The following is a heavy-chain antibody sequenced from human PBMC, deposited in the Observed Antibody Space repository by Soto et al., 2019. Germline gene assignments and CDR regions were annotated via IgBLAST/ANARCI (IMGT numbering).Heavy chain of an antibody. CDR3: GRVVEGATRHTDLDS. V-gene: IGHV4-39*01. CDR1: GVSIHNSHSF. Sequence: SETLSLTCTVSGVSIHNSHSFRGWIRQPPGKGLEFIGTVYYSGGAHYNSSLKSRVTISVDTANNQVSLRMRSLTAADTAVYYCGRVVEGATRHTDLDSWGQGTLVTVS. CDR2: VYYSGGA. J-gene: IGHJ5*01. D-gene: IGHD2-21*01.